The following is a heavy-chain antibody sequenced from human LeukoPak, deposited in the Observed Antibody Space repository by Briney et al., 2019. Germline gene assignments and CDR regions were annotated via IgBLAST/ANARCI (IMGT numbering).Heavy chain of an antibody. CDR1: GFTFSSYA. CDR3: AKGWLLPSVLALSRRTWVYFDY. Sequence: PGGSLRLSCAASGFTFSSYAMSWVRQAPGKGLEWVSAISGSGGSTYYADSVKGRFTISRDNSKNTLYLQMNSLRAEDTAVYYCAKGWLLPSVLALSRRTWVYFDYWGQGTLVTVSS. D-gene: IGHD3-22*01. V-gene: IGHV3-23*01. CDR2: ISGSGGST. J-gene: IGHJ4*02.